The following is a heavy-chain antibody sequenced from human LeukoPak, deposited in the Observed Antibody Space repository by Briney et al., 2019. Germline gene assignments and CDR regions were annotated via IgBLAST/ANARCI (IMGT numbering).Heavy chain of an antibody. V-gene: IGHV4-34*01. CDR1: GGSFSGYY. CDR2: INHSGST. J-gene: IGHJ5*02. CDR3: ASGGAIQWGLRARWFDP. D-gene: IGHD1-26*01. Sequence: PSETLSLTRAVYGGSFSGYYWSWIRQPPGKGLEWIGEINHSGSTNYNPSLKSRVTISVDTSKNQFSLKLSSVTAADTAVYYCASGGAIQWGLRARWFDPWGQGTLVTVSS.